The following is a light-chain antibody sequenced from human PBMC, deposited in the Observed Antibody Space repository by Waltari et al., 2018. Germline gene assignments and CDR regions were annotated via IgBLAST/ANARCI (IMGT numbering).Light chain of an antibody. J-gene: IGKJ4*01. Sequence: IVLTQSPATLSFSPGERATLSCRASQGVVTYLAWFQQKPGQAPRLLMYDVSKRATGIPARFSGSGCGTDFTLTISSLEPEDFGVYYCQQRASSWVTFGGGTKVDIK. CDR2: DVS. CDR1: QGVVTY. V-gene: IGKV3-11*01. CDR3: QQRASSWVT.